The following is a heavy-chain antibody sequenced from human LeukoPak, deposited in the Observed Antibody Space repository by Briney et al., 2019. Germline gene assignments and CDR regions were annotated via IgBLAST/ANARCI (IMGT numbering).Heavy chain of an antibody. V-gene: IGHV3-21*01. CDR1: GFTFISYS. CDR2: ISSSSSSI. CDR3: ARDRGYYDSGRYVPLDY. J-gene: IGHJ4*02. Sequence: PGGSLKLSCAASGFTFISYSMNWVRQAPGKGLEWVSSISSSSSSIYYADSAKGRFTISRDNAKNSLYLQMNSLRAEDTAMYYCARDRGYYDSGRYVPLDYWGQGTLVTVSS. D-gene: IGHD3-10*01.